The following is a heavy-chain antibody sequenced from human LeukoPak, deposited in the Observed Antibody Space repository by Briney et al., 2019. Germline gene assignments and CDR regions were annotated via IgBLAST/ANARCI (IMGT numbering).Heavy chain of an antibody. CDR3: ARSPPRIAVAAAFWDY. CDR1: GFTFDDYG. Sequence: TGGSLRLSCAASGFTFDDYGMSWVRQAPGKGLEWVSGINWNGGSTGYADSVKGRFTISRDNAKNSLYLQMNSLRAEDTALYYCARSPPRIAVAAAFWDYWGQGTLVTVSS. V-gene: IGHV3-20*04. J-gene: IGHJ4*02. D-gene: IGHD6-19*01. CDR2: INWNGGST.